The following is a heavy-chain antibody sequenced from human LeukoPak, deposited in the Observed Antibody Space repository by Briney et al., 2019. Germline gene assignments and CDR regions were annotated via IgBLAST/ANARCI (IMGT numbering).Heavy chain of an antibody. Sequence: ASVKVSCKASGYTFTSYGISWVRQAPGQGLEWMGWISAYNGNTNCAQKLQGRVTMTTDTSASTAYMELRSLRSDDTAVYYCARPYYYGSGPYYGMDVWGQGTTVTVSS. V-gene: IGHV1-18*01. CDR3: ARPYYYGSGPYYGMDV. CDR2: ISAYNGNT. D-gene: IGHD3-10*01. CDR1: GYTFTSYG. J-gene: IGHJ6*02.